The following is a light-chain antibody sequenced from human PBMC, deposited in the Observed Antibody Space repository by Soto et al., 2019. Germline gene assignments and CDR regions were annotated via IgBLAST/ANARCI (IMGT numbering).Light chain of an antibody. CDR1: QSVLYSSNDRSY. V-gene: IGKV4-1*01. CDR2: WAS. J-gene: IGKJ1*01. Sequence: EIVMTQSPDSLAVSLGERATIKCKSSQSVLYSSNDRSYLAWFQQKPGQPPKGLIYWASSRESGVPDRFSGSGSVTDFTLSISSLQAEDVAVYFCQQYFTTPWTFGQGTKVEI. CDR3: QQYFTTPWT.